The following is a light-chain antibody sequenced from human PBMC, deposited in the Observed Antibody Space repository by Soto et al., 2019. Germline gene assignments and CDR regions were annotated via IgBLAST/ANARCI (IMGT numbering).Light chain of an antibody. CDR1: QTISSW. Sequence: DIQMTQSPSTLSGSVGDRVTITCRASQTISSWLAWYQQKPGKAPKLLIYKASTLKSGVPSRFSGSGSGTDFTLTISCLQSEDFATYYYQQYNSYSPTFGQGTKVDIK. CDR2: KAS. J-gene: IGKJ1*01. CDR3: QQYNSYSPT. V-gene: IGKV1-5*03.